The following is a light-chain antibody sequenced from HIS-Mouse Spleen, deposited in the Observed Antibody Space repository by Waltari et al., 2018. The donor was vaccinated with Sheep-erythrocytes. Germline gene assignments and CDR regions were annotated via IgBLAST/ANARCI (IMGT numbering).Light chain of an antibody. CDR1: SSYAGGSNY. CDR2: DVS. CDR3: CSYAGSYNHV. Sequence: QSALTQPRSVSGSPGQSVPISCTGTSSYAGGSNYVPWYQQNPGKAPKLMIYDVSKRPSGVPDRFSDSKSGNTASLTISGLQAEDEADYYCCSYAGSYNHVFATGTKVTVL. V-gene: IGLV2-11*01. J-gene: IGLJ1*01.